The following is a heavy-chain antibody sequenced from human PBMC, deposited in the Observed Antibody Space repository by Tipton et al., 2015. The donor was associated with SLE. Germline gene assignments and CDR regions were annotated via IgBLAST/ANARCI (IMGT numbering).Heavy chain of an antibody. Sequence: TLSLTCTVSGGSIIPYYWHWIRQSPGKGLEWIGSIYYTGTTTYYNSFLKSRVTMSVDTSKNQFSLRLTSVIAADTAVYYCARQRGYNYGLYNWFDPWGQGTLVTVSS. V-gene: IGHV4-59*04. CDR2: IYYTGTT. CDR3: ARQRGYNYGLYNWFDP. J-gene: IGHJ5*02. CDR1: GGSIIPYY. D-gene: IGHD3/OR15-3a*01.